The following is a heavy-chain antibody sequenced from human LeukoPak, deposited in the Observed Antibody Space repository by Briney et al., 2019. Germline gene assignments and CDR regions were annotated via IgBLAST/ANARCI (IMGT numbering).Heavy chain of an antibody. CDR2: ISYDGSNK. CDR3: APHPYGSSWRPLFDY. CDR1: GFTFSSYA. J-gene: IGHJ4*02. Sequence: GGSLRLSCATSGFTFSSYAMHWVRQAPGKGLEWVAVISYDGSNKYYADSVKGRFTISRDNSKNTLYLQMNSLRAEDTAVYYCAPHPYGSSWRPLFDYWGQGTLVTVSS. V-gene: IGHV3-30*04. D-gene: IGHD6-13*01.